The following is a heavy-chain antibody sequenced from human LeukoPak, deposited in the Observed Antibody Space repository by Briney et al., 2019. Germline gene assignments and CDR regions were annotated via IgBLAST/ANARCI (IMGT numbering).Heavy chain of an antibody. CDR2: IYYSGST. CDR3: ARRANNYGSGYFDY. D-gene: IGHD3-10*01. CDR1: GGSISSSY. J-gene: IGHJ4*02. Sequence: NPSETLSLTCTVSGGSISSSYWSWIRQPPGKGLEWIGCIYYSGSTNYNPSLKSRVTISVDTSKNQFSLKLNSVTAADTAVYYCARRANNYGSGYFDYWGQGTLVTVSS. V-gene: IGHV4-59*08.